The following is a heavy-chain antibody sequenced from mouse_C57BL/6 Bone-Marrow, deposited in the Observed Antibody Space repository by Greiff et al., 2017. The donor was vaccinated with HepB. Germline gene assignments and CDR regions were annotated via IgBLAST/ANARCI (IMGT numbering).Heavy chain of an antibody. CDR3: AKGGSYDYDRGFAD. J-gene: IGHJ3*01. D-gene: IGHD2-4*01. V-gene: IGHV3-6*01. CDR1: GYSITSCYY. Sequence: EVQLVESGPGLVKPSQSLSLTCSVSGYSITSCYYWNWIRQFPGNKLECMSYISYDGSNNYNPSLKNRISITRDTSKNQLFLKLNSVTTEDTATYYCAKGGSYDYDRGFADWGQGTLVTVSA. CDR2: ISYDGSN.